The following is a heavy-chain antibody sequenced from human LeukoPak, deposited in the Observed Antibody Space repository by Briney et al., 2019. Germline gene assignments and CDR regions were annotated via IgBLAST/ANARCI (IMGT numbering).Heavy chain of an antibody. J-gene: IGHJ4*02. CDR1: GFTFSGYW. CDR2: INSDGSST. Sequence: GGSLRLSCAASGFTFSGYWMHWVRQAPGKGLVWVSGINSDGSSTTYADSVKGRFTISRDSAKTTLYLHMNSLRAEDTAVYYCASPSLPGYSYGDFEYRGQGSLVTVSS. D-gene: IGHD5-18*01. V-gene: IGHV3-74*01. CDR3: ASPSLPGYSYGDFEY.